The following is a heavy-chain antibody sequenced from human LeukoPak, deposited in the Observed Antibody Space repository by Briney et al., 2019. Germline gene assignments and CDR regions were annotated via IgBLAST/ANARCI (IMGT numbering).Heavy chain of an antibody. Sequence: GASVKVSCKASGYTFTSYYMHWVRQAPGQGLEWMGIINPSGGSTSYAQKFQGRVTMTRDTSTSTVYMELSSLRSEDTAVYHCARDQVIVVVPAAMPDYWGQGTLVTVSS. D-gene: IGHD2-2*01. CDR1: GYTFTSYY. CDR3: ARDQVIVVVPAAMPDY. CDR2: INPSGGST. J-gene: IGHJ4*02. V-gene: IGHV1-46*01.